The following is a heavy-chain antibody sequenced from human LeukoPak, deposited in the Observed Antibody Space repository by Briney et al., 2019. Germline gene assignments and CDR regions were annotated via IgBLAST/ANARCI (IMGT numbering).Heavy chain of an antibody. CDR3: ARKPEGMDV. CDR2: FDPEDGET. J-gene: IGHJ6*02. V-gene: IGHV1-24*01. D-gene: IGHD1-14*01. CDR1: GYTLTELS. Sequence: GASVKVSCKVSGYTLTELSMHWVRQAPGKGLEWMGGFDPEDGETIYAQTFQGRVTMTRDTSISTAYMELSRLRSDDTAVYYCARKPEGMDVWGQGTTVTVSS.